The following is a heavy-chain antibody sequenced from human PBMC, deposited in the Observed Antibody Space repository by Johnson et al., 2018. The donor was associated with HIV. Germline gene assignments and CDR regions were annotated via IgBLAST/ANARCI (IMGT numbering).Heavy chain of an antibody. CDR2: IGTAGDT. J-gene: IGHJ3*01. V-gene: IGHV3-13*01. D-gene: IGHD3-10*01. CDR1: GFTFSSYD. Sequence: VQLVESGGGLIQPGGSLRLSCAASGFTFSSYDMHWVRQTTGKGLEWVSAIGTAGDTYYPSSVKGRFTTPRENAKNSLYRQMHSLRAEDTAVYYCARGGDVVWFGEFPGAFDVWGQGTMVTVSS. CDR3: ARGGDVVWFGEFPGAFDV.